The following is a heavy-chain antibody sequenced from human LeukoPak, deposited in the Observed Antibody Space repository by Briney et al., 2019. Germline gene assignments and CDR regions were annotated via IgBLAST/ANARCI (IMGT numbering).Heavy chain of an antibody. J-gene: IGHJ3*02. CDR3: ARLFSAANDAFDI. V-gene: IGHV4-59*08. CDR2: IYHSGST. CDR1: GGSISSYY. Sequence: SETLSLTCTVSGGSISSYYWSWIRQPPGKGLEWIGYIYHSGSTNYNPSLKSRVTISVDTSKNQFSLKLSSVTAADTAVYYCARLFSAANDAFDIWGQGTMVTVSS. D-gene: IGHD2-2*01.